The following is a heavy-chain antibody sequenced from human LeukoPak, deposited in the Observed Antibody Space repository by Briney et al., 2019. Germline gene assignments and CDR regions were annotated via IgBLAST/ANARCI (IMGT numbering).Heavy chain of an antibody. D-gene: IGHD6-19*01. CDR3: HSSGWYGEDY. V-gene: IGHV4-34*08. J-gene: IGHJ4*02. Sequence: PGGSLRLSCAASGFTFSSYAMSWIRQPPGKGLEWIGEINHSGSTNYNPSLKSRVTISVDTSKNQFSLKLSSVTAADTAVYYCHSSGWYGEDYWGQGTLVTVSS. CDR1: GFTFSSYA. CDR2: INHSGST.